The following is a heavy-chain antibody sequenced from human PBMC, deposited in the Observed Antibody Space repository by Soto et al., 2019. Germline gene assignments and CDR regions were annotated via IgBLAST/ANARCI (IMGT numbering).Heavy chain of an antibody. CDR1: GFTFSSYS. CDR3: ARRWELLAGSAFDI. V-gene: IGHV3-21*01. Sequence: GGSLRLSCAASGFTFSSYSMNWVRQAPGKGLELVSSISSSSSYIYYADSVKGRFTISRDNAKNSLYLQMNSLRAEDTAVYYRARRWELLAGSAFDIWGQGTMVTVSS. CDR2: ISSSSSYI. D-gene: IGHD1-26*01. J-gene: IGHJ3*02.